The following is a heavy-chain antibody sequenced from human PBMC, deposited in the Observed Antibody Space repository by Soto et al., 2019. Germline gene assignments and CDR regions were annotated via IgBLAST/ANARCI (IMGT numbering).Heavy chain of an antibody. CDR1: GYTFTSYD. CDR3: ARRGYSSSCYYYSYYGMDV. CDR2: MNPNSGNT. J-gene: IGHJ6*02. D-gene: IGHD6-13*01. V-gene: IGHV1-8*01. Sequence: QVQLVQSGAEVKKPGASVKVSCKASGYTFTSYDINWVRQATGQGLEWMGWMNPNSGNTGYAQKFQGRVTMTRNTSISTADMELSSLRSEDTAVSYCARRGYSSSCYYYSYYGMDVWGQGTTVTVSS.